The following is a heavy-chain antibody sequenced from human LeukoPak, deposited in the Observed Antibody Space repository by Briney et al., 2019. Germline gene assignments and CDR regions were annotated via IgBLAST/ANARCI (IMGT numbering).Heavy chain of an antibody. CDR1: GFTFSSYA. CDR3: ARDRGLRFLEWLFDY. V-gene: IGHV3-30-3*01. CDR2: ISYDGSNK. D-gene: IGHD3-3*01. J-gene: IGHJ4*02. Sequence: GGSLRLSCAASGFTFSSYAMHWVRQAPGKGLEWVAVISYDGSNKYYADSVKGRFTISRDNSKNTLYLQMNSLRAEDTAVYYCARDRGLRFLEWLFDYWGQGTLVTVSS.